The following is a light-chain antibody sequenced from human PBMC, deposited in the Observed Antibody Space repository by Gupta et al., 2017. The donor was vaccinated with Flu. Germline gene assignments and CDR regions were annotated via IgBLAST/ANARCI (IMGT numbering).Light chain of an antibody. CDR1: NIGSKI. V-gene: IGLV3-21*02. CDR3: QVWHISSDQLRV. J-gene: IGLJ3*02. Sequence: SYVLTQPPSVSVAPGQTAKITCGGDNIGSKIVHWYQQKPGQAPVVVVYAARDRPSGIPERFSGSNAGNTATLTISKVEAGDEAEYYCQVWHISSDQLRVCGGGTKLTVL. CDR2: AAR.